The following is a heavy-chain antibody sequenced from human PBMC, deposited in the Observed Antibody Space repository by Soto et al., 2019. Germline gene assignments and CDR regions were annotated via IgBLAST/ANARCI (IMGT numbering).Heavy chain of an antibody. CDR3: ARDGPATTSYYYYGMVV. J-gene: IGHJ6*02. CDR2: IIPIFGTA. D-gene: IGHD6-25*01. Sequence: GASVKVSCKASGGSFSSYAISWVRQTPGQGLEWMGGIIPIFGTANYAQKFQGRVTITADESTSTAYMELSSLRSEDTAVYYCARDGPATTSYYYYGMVVWGQGTTVTVSS. CDR1: GGSFSSYA. V-gene: IGHV1-69*13.